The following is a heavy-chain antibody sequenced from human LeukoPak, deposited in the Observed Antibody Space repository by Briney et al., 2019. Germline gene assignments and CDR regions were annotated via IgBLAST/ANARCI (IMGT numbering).Heavy chain of an antibody. CDR2: IHNSGTT. Sequence: SETLSLTCAVSGGPFSGYFWSWIRQSSGKGLEWIGEIHNSGTTNYNPSLNGRVTISEDTSKNQFYLNLSSVTAADTAVYYCARRYYYKVGSFPFDFWGQGTLVTVSS. CDR3: ARRYYYKVGSFPFDF. CDR1: GGPFSGYF. D-gene: IGHD2/OR15-2a*01. V-gene: IGHV4-34*01. J-gene: IGHJ4*02.